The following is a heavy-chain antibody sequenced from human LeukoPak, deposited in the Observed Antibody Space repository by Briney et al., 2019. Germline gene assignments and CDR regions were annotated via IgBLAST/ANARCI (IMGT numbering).Heavy chain of an antibody. CDR3: ARVLNSYYDFWSGYPNYYYYGMDV. J-gene: IGHJ6*02. CDR1: GGSISSYY. Sequence: SETLSLTCTVSGGSISSYYWSWIRQPPGKGLEWIGYIYYSGSTNYNPSLKSRVTISVDTSKNQFSLKLSSVTAADTAVYYCARVLNSYYDFWSGYPNYYYYGMDVRGQGTTVTVSS. CDR2: IYYSGST. V-gene: IGHV4-59*01. D-gene: IGHD3-3*01.